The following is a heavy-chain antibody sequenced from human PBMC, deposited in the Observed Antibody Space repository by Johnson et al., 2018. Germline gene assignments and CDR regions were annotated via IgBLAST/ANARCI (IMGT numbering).Heavy chain of an antibody. Sequence: QVQLRESGPGLVKPSGTLSLTCAVSGASISSGNWWSWVRQPPGKGLAWIGEIYHSGSTTDNPSLKIRGTISVDKSKNQFSLKLSSLTAAGPAVYYCSRDRGPTGDAFDIWGQGTMVTVSS. CDR3: SRDRGPTGDAFDI. J-gene: IGHJ3*02. D-gene: IGHD2-8*02. CDR1: GASISSGNW. CDR2: IYHSGST. V-gene: IGHV4-4*02.